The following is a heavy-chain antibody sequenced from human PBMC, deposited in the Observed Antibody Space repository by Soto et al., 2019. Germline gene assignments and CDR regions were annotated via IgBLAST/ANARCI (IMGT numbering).Heavy chain of an antibody. CDR1: GGSFSGYY. CDR2: INHSGST. D-gene: IGHD2-15*01. Sequence: QVQLQQWGAGLLKPSETLSLTCAVYGGSFSGYYWSWIRQPPGKGLEWIGEINHSGSTNYNPSLKSRVTISVDTSKNQSSLKLSSVTAADTAVYYCARDGGVVVAAYFDYWGQGTLVTVSS. CDR3: ARDGGVVVAAYFDY. V-gene: IGHV4-34*01. J-gene: IGHJ4*02.